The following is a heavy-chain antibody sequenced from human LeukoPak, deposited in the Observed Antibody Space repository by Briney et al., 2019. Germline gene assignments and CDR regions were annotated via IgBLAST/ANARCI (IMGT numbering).Heavy chain of an antibody. D-gene: IGHD2-2*01. CDR1: GFTFSSYS. V-gene: IGHV3-48*04. Sequence: GGSLRLSCAASGFTFSSYSMNWVRQAPGKGLEWVSYISSSSTIYYADSVKGRFTISRDNAKNSLYLQMNSLRAEDTAVYYCARDDIVVVPAADYDAFDIWGQGTMVTVSS. CDR3: ARDDIVVVPAADYDAFDI. J-gene: IGHJ3*02. CDR2: ISSSSTI.